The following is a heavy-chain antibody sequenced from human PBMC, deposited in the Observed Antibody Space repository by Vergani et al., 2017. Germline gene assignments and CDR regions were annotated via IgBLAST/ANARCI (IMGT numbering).Heavy chain of an antibody. V-gene: IGHV1-69*01. CDR2: TIPIFGTA. CDR3: ARVSRDGYNSDYYGMDV. Sequence: QVQLVQSGAEVKKPGSSVKVSCKASGGTFSSYAISWVRQAPGQGLEWMGGTIPIFGTANYAQKFQGRVTITAEEPTSTAYMELSSLRSEDTAVYYCARVSRDGYNSDYYGMDVWGQGTTVTVSS. D-gene: IGHD5-24*01. CDR1: GGTFSSYA. J-gene: IGHJ6*02.